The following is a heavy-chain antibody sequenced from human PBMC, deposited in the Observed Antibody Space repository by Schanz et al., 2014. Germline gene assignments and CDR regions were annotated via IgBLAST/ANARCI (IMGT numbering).Heavy chain of an antibody. J-gene: IGHJ4*02. Sequence: QVQLVQSGPEVKKPGSSVKVSCKASGGTFSSYSISWVRQAPGQRLEWMGWINAGTGNTEYSQKFQGRVTITMDTLASTAYMKVSSLRSEDTAVYYCARSGSSNWYFFDFWGQGTLITVSS. D-gene: IGHD6-13*01. CDR2: INAGTGNT. CDR3: ARSGSSNWYFFDF. V-gene: IGHV1-3*01. CDR1: GGTFSSYS.